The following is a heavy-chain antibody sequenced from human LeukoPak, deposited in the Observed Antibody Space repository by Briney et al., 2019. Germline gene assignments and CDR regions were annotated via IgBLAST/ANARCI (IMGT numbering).Heavy chain of an antibody. CDR1: GFTFSSYE. V-gene: IGHV3-48*03. D-gene: IGHD6-13*01. J-gene: IGHJ6*02. CDR3: ARESIAAAGTYYYGMDV. Sequence: GGSLRLSCAASGFTFSSYEMNWVRQAPGKGLKWVSYISSSGSTIYYEDSVKGRFTISRDNAKNSLYLQMNSLRAEDTAVYYCARESIAAAGTYYYGMDVWGQGTTVTVSS. CDR2: ISSSGSTI.